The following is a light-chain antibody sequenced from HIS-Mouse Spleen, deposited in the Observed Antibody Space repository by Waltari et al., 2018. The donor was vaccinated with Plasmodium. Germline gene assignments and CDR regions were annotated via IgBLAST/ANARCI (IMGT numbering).Light chain of an antibody. CDR2: GAS. CDR1: QSVSSN. Sequence: EIVMTQSPATLSVSPGERATLSCRASQSVSSNLAWYQQKPGQASRLLIYGASTRATGIPARVSDTVSGTEYTLTISSLQSEDFAVYYSQQYHNLSFTFGPGTKVEIK. J-gene: IGKJ3*01. V-gene: IGKV3-15*01. CDR3: QQYHNLSFT.